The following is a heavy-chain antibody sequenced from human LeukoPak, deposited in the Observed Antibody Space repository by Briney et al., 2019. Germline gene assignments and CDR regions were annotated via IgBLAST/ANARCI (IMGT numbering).Heavy chain of an antibody. Sequence: GGSLRLSCAAAGFTFSDYYMSWIRQAPGKGLEGVSYISSSGSTIYYADSVKGRFTISRDNAKNSLYLQMNSLRAEDTAVYYCARDNPSIFGVVIPGDYMDVWGKGTTVTVSS. J-gene: IGHJ6*03. CDR2: ISSSGSTI. CDR1: GFTFSDYY. CDR3: ARDNPSIFGVVIPGDYMDV. D-gene: IGHD3-3*01. V-gene: IGHV3-11*01.